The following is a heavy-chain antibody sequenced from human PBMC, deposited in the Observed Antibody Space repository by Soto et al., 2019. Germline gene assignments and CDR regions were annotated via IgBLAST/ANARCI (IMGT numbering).Heavy chain of an antibody. CDR3: VRERSGHSYADS. Sequence: EVQLLQSGGGLVQPGGSLRLSCAASGFTFSNYAMSWLRQPPGKALEWVSAISGSGDRTYYTDSVKGRFTISRDNSKNTLYLQMNSLSAEDSAVYYCVRERSGHSYADSWGPGTLVTVSS. J-gene: IGHJ4*02. CDR2: ISGSGDRT. CDR1: GFTFSNYA. D-gene: IGHD5-18*01. V-gene: IGHV3-23*01.